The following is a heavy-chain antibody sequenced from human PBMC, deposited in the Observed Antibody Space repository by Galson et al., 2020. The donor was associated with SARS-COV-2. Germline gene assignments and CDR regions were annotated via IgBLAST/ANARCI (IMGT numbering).Heavy chain of an antibody. CDR1: GGSFISSDYY. CDR2: MFYSGST. J-gene: IGHJ4*02. V-gene: IGHV4-39*01. Sequence: SETLSLTCTVSGGSFISSDYYWGWVRQPPGKGLEWIGSMFYSGSTYYSPSLQSRVTISVDTSKNQFSLKLDSVTAADTAVFYCAIGDDHLSGGYFGFLYWGQGTLVTVSS. CDR3: AIGDDHLSGGYFGFLY. D-gene: IGHD3-3*02.